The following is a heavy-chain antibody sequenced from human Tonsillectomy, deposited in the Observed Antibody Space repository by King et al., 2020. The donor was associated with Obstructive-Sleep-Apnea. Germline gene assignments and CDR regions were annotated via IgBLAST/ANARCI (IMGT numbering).Heavy chain of an antibody. V-gene: IGHV4-59*01. D-gene: IGHD3-9*01. J-gene: IGHJ2*01. Sequence: VQLQESGPGLVKPSETLSLTCTVSGGSISSYYWSWIRQPPGKGLEWIGYIYYSESTNYNPSLKCRVTISVDTSKNQFSLKLSSVTAADTAVYYCARRTSLYDILTPHWYFALWGRGTLVTVSS. CDR1: GGSISSYY. CDR3: ARRTSLYDILTPHWYFAL. CDR2: IYYSEST.